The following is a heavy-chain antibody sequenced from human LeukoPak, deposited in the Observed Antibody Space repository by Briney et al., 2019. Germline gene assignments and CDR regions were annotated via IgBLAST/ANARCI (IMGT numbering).Heavy chain of an antibody. CDR3: AKDITRYYYDSSGYWDAFDI. CDR2: ISWNSGSI. CDR1: GLTFDDYA. V-gene: IGHV3-9*01. Sequence: GRSLRLSCAASGLTFDDYAMHWVRQAPGKGLEWVSGISWNSGSIGYADSVKGRFTISRDNAKNSLYLQMNSLRAEDTALYYCAKDITRYYYDSSGYWDAFDIWGQGTMVTVSS. D-gene: IGHD3-22*01. J-gene: IGHJ3*02.